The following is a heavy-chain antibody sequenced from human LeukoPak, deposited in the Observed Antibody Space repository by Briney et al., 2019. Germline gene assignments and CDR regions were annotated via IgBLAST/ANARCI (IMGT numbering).Heavy chain of an antibody. J-gene: IGHJ3*02. CDR2: IYYSGST. CDR3: ARQLGIWAFDI. D-gene: IGHD7-27*01. CDR1: GDPMSRYY. Sequence: SETLSLTCTVSGDPMSRYYWSWIRQPPGKGLEWIGYIYYSGSTNYNPSLKSRVTISVDTSKNQFSLKLSSVTAADTAVYYCARQLGIWAFDIWGQGTMVTVSS. V-gene: IGHV4-59*08.